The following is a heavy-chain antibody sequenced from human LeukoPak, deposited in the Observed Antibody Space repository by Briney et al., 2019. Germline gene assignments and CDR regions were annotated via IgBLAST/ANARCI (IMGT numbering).Heavy chain of an antibody. Sequence: GGSLRLSCAASGFTFSSYAMHWVRQAPGKGLEWVAVISYDGSNKYYADSVKGRFTISRDNSKNTLYLQMNSLRAEDTAVYYCARTYYYDSSGYYLPPDYWGQGTLVTVSS. J-gene: IGHJ4*02. CDR3: ARTYYYDSSGYYLPPDY. CDR2: ISYDGSNK. V-gene: IGHV3-30*04. CDR1: GFTFSSYA. D-gene: IGHD3-22*01.